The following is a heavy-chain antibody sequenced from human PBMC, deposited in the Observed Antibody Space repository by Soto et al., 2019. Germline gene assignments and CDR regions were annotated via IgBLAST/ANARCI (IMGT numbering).Heavy chain of an antibody. Sequence: SETLSLTCAVSGGFISSGDWWSWVRQPPGKGLEWIGEIYHSGSTNYNPSLKSRVTISIDKSKNQFSLKLSSVTAADTAVYYCARVGRYNYGSTYYFDYWGQGTLVTVSS. V-gene: IGHV4-4*02. CDR1: GGFISSGDW. J-gene: IGHJ4*02. CDR2: IYHSGST. D-gene: IGHD5-18*01. CDR3: ARVGRYNYGSTYYFDY.